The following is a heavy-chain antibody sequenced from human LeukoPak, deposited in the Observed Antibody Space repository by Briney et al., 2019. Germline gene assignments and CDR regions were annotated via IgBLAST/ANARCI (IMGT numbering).Heavy chain of an antibody. CDR3: AKGIKRVVVAATEYYFDY. CDR2: IWYDGSNK. V-gene: IGHV3-30*02. Sequence: GGSLRLSCAASGFTFSSYGMHWVRQAPGKGLEWVAVIWYDGSNKYYADSVKGRFTISRDNSKNTLYLQMNSLRAEDTAVYYCAKGIKRVVVAATEYYFDYWGQGTLVTVSS. CDR1: GFTFSSYG. D-gene: IGHD2-15*01. J-gene: IGHJ4*02.